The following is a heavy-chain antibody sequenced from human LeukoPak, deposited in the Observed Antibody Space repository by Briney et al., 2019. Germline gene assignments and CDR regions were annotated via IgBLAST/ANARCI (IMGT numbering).Heavy chain of an antibody. J-gene: IGHJ4*02. CDR1: GFTFSSYW. Sequence: GGSLRLSCAASGFTFSSYWMSWVRQAPGKGLEWVANIKQDGSEKYYVDSVKGRFTISRDNAKNSLYLQMNSLRAEDTAVYYCARDWAVAVDWLLSPTLFDYWGQGTLVTVSS. V-gene: IGHV3-7*01. D-gene: IGHD3-9*01. CDR3: ARDWAVAVDWLLSPTLFDY. CDR2: IKQDGSEK.